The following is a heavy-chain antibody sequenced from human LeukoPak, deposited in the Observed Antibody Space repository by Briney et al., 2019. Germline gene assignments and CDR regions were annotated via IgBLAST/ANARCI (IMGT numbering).Heavy chain of an antibody. CDR1: GFTFSSYA. J-gene: IGHJ4*02. Sequence: PGGSLRLSCAASGFTFSSYAMSWVRQAPGKGLEWVSSISGNGDNTYYAGSVKGRFTVSRDNSESTFYVQMNSLRAEDTAVYYCAKDMTVIRGVIPDYWGQGSLVTVSS. V-gene: IGHV3-23*01. D-gene: IGHD3-10*01. CDR3: AKDMTVIRGVIPDY. CDR2: ISGNGDNT.